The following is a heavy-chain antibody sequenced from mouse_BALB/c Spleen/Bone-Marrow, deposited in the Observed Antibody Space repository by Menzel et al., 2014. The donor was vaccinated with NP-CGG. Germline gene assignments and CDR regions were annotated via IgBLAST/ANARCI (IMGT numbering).Heavy chain of an antibody. V-gene: IGHV14-3*02. CDR3: AFYYYGSSLFAY. J-gene: IGHJ3*01. CDR1: GFNIKDTY. Sequence: VQLHQSGAELVKPGASVKLSCTASGFNIKDTYMHWVKQRPEQGLEWIGRIDPANGNTKYDPKFQGKATITADTSSNTAYLQLSSLTSEDTAVYYCAFYYYGSSLFAYWGQGTLVTVSA. CDR2: IDPANGNT. D-gene: IGHD1-1*01.